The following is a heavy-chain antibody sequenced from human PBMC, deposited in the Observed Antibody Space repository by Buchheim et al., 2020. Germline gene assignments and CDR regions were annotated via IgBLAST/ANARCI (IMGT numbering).Heavy chain of an antibody. Sequence: QVQLVQSGAEVKKPGASVKVSCKASGYTFTGYYMHWVRQAPGQGLEWMGGIIPIFGTANYAQKFQGRVTITADESTSTAYMELSSLRSEDTAVYYCARERDDSSGYYLYYFDYWGQGTL. J-gene: IGHJ4*02. CDR2: IIPIFGTA. D-gene: IGHD3-22*01. CDR3: ARERDDSSGYYLYYFDY. CDR1: GYTFTGYY. V-gene: IGHV1-69*01.